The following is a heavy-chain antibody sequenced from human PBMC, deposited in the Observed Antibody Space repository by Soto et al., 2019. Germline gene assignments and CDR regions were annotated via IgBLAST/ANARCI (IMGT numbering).Heavy chain of an antibody. CDR3: ARRGRTLPHSSYYVAV. CDR1: GFTFSNYV. J-gene: IGHJ6*03. V-gene: IGHV3-23*01. CDR2: VSNSGSNT. Sequence: EVQLLEYGGGLVQPGGSLRLSCAASGFTFSNYVMSWVRQAPGKGLEWVSSVSNSGSNTYYAESVKGRVTISRDNSNNTLYLQMSSLRAEDTALYYCARRGRTLPHSSYYVAVWGKGPTVTVSS.